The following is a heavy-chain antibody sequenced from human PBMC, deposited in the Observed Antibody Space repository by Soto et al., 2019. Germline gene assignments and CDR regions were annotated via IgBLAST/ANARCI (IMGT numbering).Heavy chain of an antibody. Sequence: SETLSLTCTVSGGSISTEGYYWSWIRQVPGKGLEWVAYIYYSGSTSYNPSLKSRLTISLDTSKNQFSLKMRSVTVADTALYYCAGAPNEYYFESWGQGTQVTVSS. CDR1: GGSISTEGYY. CDR2: IYYSGST. V-gene: IGHV4-31*03. J-gene: IGHJ4*02. CDR3: AGAPNEYYFES.